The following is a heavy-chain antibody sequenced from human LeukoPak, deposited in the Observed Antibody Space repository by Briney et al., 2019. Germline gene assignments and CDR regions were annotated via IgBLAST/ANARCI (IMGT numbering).Heavy chain of an antibody. D-gene: IGHD5-24*01. CDR3: TRVGYIDEGIDY. Sequence: GGSLRLSCVASGFPFSSYWMTWVRQAPGEGLEWEANIKQDGSKKSYVDSVKGRFTISRDNAKNSLYLQMNSLRAEDTAIYYCTRVGYIDEGIDYWGQGTLVTVSS. CDR1: GFPFSSYW. V-gene: IGHV3-7*04. J-gene: IGHJ4*02. CDR2: IKQDGSKK.